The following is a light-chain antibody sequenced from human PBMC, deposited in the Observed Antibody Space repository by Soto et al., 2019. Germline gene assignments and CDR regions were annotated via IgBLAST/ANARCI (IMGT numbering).Light chain of an antibody. J-gene: IGLJ1*01. V-gene: IGLV1-44*01. CDR3: AAWDVSLNGYV. CDR2: SNN. Sequence: QSVLTQPPSASGTPGQRVTISCSGSSSNIGSNTVNWYQQLAGTAPNLLIYSNNQRPSGVPDRFSGSKSDTSASLAISGLQSEDEADYYCAAWDVSLNGYVFATGTKLTVL. CDR1: SSNIGSNT.